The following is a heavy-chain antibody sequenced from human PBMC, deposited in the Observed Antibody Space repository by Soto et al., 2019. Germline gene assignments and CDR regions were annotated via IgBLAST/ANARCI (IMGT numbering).Heavy chain of an antibody. CDR2: IYYSGNT. V-gene: IGHV4-30-4*01. CDR3: ASSSLYGMDV. CDR1: GGSISSGYYY. Sequence: QVQLQESGPGLVKPSQTLSLTCYVSGGSISSGYYYWSWIRQPPGKGLEWIGNIYYSGNTYYNPSLKSRLIISIDTSKNLFSLEVGIVTAADTAVYYSASSSLYGMDVWGQGTTVTVSS. J-gene: IGHJ6*02.